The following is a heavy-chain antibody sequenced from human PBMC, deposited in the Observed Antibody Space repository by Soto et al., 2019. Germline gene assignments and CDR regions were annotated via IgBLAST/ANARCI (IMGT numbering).Heavy chain of an antibody. D-gene: IGHD3-3*01. CDR3: ARSGAYYDFWSGYFYYYYGMDV. Sequence: GGSLRLSCAASGFTFSSYEMNWVRQAPGKGLEWVSYISSSGSTIYYADSVKGRFTISRDNAKNSLYLQMNSLRAEDTVVYYCARSGAYYDFWSGYFYYYYGMDVWGQGTTVTVSS. J-gene: IGHJ6*02. V-gene: IGHV3-48*03. CDR1: GFTFSSYE. CDR2: ISSSGSTI.